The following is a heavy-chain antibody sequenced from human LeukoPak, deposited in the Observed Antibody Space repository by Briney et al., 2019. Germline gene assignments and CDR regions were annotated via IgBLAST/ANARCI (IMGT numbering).Heavy chain of an antibody. CDR2: ISAYNGNT. D-gene: IGHD3-10*01. J-gene: IGHJ6*04. CDR3: ARDERAGSGSYKYYYYGMDV. Sequence: ASVKVSCKASGYTFTSYGISRVRQAPGQGLERMGWISAYNGNTNYAQKLQGRVTITTDTSTSTAYMELRSLRSDDTAVYYCARDERAGSGSYKYYYYGMDVWGKGTTVTVSS. V-gene: IGHV1-18*04. CDR1: GYTFTSYG.